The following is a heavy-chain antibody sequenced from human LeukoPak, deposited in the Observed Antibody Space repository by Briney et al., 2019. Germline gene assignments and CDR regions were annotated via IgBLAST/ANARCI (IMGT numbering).Heavy chain of an antibody. CDR1: GFTFSSYS. J-gene: IGHJ4*02. CDR3: ARAPSGGYYFDY. CDR2: ISSSSSYI. D-gene: IGHD1-26*01. V-gene: IGHV3-21*01. Sequence: TGGSLRLSCAASGFTFSSYSMNWVRQAPGKGLEWVSSISSSSSYIYYADSVKGRFTISRDNAKNSLYLQMNSLRAEDTAVYYCARAPSGGYYFDYWGQGTLVTVSS.